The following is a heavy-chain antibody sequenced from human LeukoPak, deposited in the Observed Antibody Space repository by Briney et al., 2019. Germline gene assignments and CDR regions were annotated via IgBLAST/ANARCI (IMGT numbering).Heavy chain of an antibody. Sequence: GGSLRLSFAASEFTFSSYWMHWVRQAPGKGLVWVSHINPDGTTTNYADSVKGRFTISRDNAKNTLYLQMNSLRAEDTAVYYCAKEIGITGTTGHDAFDIWGQGTMVTVSS. CDR3: AKEIGITGTTGHDAFDI. CDR1: EFTFSSYW. CDR2: INPDGTTT. D-gene: IGHD1-20*01. J-gene: IGHJ3*02. V-gene: IGHV3-74*01.